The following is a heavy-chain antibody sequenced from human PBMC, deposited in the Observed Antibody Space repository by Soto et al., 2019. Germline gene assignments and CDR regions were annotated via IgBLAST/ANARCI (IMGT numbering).Heavy chain of an antibody. V-gene: IGHV5-10-1*01. J-gene: IGHJ4*02. CDR2: IDPSDSYT. CDR3: ARDGYDFWIRYYFDY. CDR1: GYSFTSYW. Sequence: GESLKISCKGSGYSFTSYWIIWVRQMPGKGLEWMGRIDPSDSYTNYSPSFQGHVTISADKSISTAYLQWSSLKASDTAVYFCARDGYDFWIRYYFDYWGQGTLVTVSS. D-gene: IGHD3-3*01.